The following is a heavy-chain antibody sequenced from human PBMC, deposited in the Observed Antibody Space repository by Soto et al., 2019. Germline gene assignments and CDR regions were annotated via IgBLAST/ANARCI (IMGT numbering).Heavy chain of an antibody. V-gene: IGHV4-30-4*01. CDR2: IYSSGTT. J-gene: IGHJ4*02. Sequence: QLQLQESGPGLVRPSQPLALTCTVSGGSISSGDYYWSWIRQPPGKGLEWIGYIYSSGTTYYNPSLKSRFTISIDTSKNQFSLKLSSVTAADTAVYYCARDRADSSGYHYYFDYWGQGTLVTVSS. CDR1: GGSISSGDYY. CDR3: ARDRADSSGYHYYFDY. D-gene: IGHD3-22*01.